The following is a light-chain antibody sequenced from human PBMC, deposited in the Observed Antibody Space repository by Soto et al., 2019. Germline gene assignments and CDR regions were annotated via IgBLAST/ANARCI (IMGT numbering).Light chain of an antibody. CDR1: TDVPASNS. Sequence: QSALTQPAFVSGSRGQSITVSCTGTTDVPASNSVSWYQQHPGKAPILIVYDVTKRPSGVSSRFSGSKSDNTASLTISGLQVEDEADYYCSSYVTSSLVLFGGGTKLTVL. J-gene: IGLJ2*01. CDR3: SSYVTSSLVL. V-gene: IGLV2-14*01. CDR2: DVT.